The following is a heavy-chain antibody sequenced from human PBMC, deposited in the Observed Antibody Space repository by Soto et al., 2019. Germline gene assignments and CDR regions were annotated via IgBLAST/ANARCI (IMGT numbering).Heavy chain of an antibody. V-gene: IGHV4-38-2*02. CDR3: ARDPHYYENIDYLDY. CDR1: GYSINSGGYF. CDR2: VFHSGTT. J-gene: IGHJ4*02. Sequence: ASETLSLTCAVSGYSINSGGYFWGWIRQPPGKGLEWIGSVFHSGTTYSNPSLKSRITISVDTSKNQFSLDLRSVTAADTAVYYCARDPHYYENIDYLDYWGQGTLVTV. D-gene: IGHD3-22*01.